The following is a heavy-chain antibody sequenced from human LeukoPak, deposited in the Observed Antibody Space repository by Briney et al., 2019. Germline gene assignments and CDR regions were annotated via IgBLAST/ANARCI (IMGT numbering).Heavy chain of an antibody. Sequence: ASVKVSCKASGYTFTTYDINWVRQATGQGLEWMGWMNPNSGNTGYTQKFQGRVTMTRNTSISTAYMELSSLRSEDTAVYYCARGRGSGHSENGFDPWGQGTLVTVSS. CDR3: ARGRGSGHSENGFDP. V-gene: IGHV1-8*01. D-gene: IGHD5-12*01. J-gene: IGHJ5*02. CDR2: MNPNSGNT. CDR1: GYTFTTYD.